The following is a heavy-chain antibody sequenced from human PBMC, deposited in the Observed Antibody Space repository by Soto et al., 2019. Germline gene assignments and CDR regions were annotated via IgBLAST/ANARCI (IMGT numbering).Heavy chain of an antibody. V-gene: IGHV3-30-3*01. CDR2: ISYDGSNK. CDR1: GFTFSSYA. D-gene: IGHD2-15*01. Sequence: QVQLVESGGGVVQPGRSLRLSCAASGFTFSSYAMHWVRQAPGKGLEWVAVISYDGSNKYYADSVKGRFTISRDNSKNTLYLQMNSLRAEDTAVYYCARDSQSAWWLRDAFDIWGQGTMVTVSS. CDR3: ARDSQSAWWLRDAFDI. J-gene: IGHJ3*02.